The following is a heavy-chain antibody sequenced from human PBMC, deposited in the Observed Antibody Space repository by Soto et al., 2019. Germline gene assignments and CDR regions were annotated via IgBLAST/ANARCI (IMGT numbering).Heavy chain of an antibody. CDR1: GGSISSGGYY. D-gene: IGHD3-3*01. Sequence: QVQLQESGPGLVKPSQTLSLTCTVSGGSISSGGYYWSWIRQHPVKGLEWIGYIYYSGSTYYNPCLKSRVNISVDTSKNQFSLKLHSMTVADTAVYYCSRGPDSSHWYFDLWGRGTLVTLSS. J-gene: IGHJ2*01. V-gene: IGHV4-31*03. CDR3: SRGPDSSHWYFDL. CDR2: IYYSGST.